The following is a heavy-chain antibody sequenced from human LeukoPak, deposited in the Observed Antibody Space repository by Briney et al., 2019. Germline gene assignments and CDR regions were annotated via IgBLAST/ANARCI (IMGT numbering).Heavy chain of an antibody. J-gene: IGHJ3*02. CDR3: ARSGRYSCNPTVI. D-gene: IGHD6-13*01. Sequence: GQSLRISCKGSGYSFTTYWISWVRQMPGKGLEWMGRIDPSDSYTNYSPSFQGQVTISADKSISTAYLQWSSLKASDTAMYYCARSGRYSCNPTVIWGPGTLVTASS. CDR2: IDPSDSYT. V-gene: IGHV5-10-1*04. CDR1: GYSFTTYW.